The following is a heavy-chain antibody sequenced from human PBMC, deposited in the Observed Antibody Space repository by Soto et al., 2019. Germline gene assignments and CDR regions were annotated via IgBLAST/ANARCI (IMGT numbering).Heavy chain of an antibody. D-gene: IGHD6-6*01. CDR1: GGTFSSYA. CDR2: IIPIFGTA. V-gene: IGHV1-69*13. CDR3: AKPSDSSSSSYYYGMDV. J-gene: IGHJ6*02. Sequence: SVKVSCKASGGTFSSYAISWVRQAPGQGLEWMGGIIPIFGTANYAQKFQGRVTITADESTSTAYMELSSLRSEDTAVYYCAKPSDSSSSSYYYGMDVWGQGTTVTVSS.